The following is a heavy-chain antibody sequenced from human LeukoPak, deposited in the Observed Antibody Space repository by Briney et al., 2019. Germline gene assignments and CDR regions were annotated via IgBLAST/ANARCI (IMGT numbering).Heavy chain of an antibody. CDR3: ARVLSAYYNYGMDV. CDR2: IFHRGST. V-gene: IGHV4-30-2*01. J-gene: IGHJ6*02. D-gene: IGHD3-16*02. Sequence: SQALSLTCAVSGGSISSGDYSWTWTRQPPGKGLEWIAYIFHRGSTHYNPSLKSRVTMSEDRSKNQFSLKVRSVTAADTAVYYCARVLSAYYNYGMDVWGQGTTVTVSS. CDR1: GGSISSGDYS.